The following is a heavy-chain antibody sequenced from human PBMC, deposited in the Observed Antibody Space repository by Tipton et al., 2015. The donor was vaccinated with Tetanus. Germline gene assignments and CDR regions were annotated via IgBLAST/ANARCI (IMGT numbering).Heavy chain of an antibody. CDR1: GYTFTSYG. D-gene: IGHD3-9*01. J-gene: IGHJ6*02. CDR2: ISAYNGNA. V-gene: IGHV1-18*01. Sequence: QVQLVQSGAEVKKPGASVKVSCKASGYTFTSYGISWVRQAPGQGLEWMGWISAYNGNANYAQKLQGRVTMTPDTSTSTAYMELRGRRSDDPAVYYCARDGGLRYFDWLPPYYYYYGMDVWGQGTTVTVSS. CDR3: ARDGGLRYFDWLPPYYYYYGMDV.